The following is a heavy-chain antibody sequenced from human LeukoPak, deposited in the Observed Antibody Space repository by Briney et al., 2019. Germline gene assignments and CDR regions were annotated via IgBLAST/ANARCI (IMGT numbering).Heavy chain of an antibody. J-gene: IGHJ4*02. V-gene: IGHV4-34*01. CDR2: INHSGST. CDR3: ARGGYSYGRSPYYFDY. CDR1: GGSFSGYY. Sequence: SETLSLTCAVYGGSFSGYYWSWIRQPPGKGLEWIGEINHSGSTNYNPSLKSRVTISVDTSKNQFSLKLSSVTAADTAVYYCARGGYSYGRSPYYFDYWGQGTLVTVSS. D-gene: IGHD5-18*01.